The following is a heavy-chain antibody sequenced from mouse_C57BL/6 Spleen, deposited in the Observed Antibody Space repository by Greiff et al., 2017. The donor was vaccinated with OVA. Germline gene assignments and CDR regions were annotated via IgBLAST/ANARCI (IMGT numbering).Heavy chain of an antibody. Sequence: QVQLKQPGAELVKPGASVKLSCKASGYTFTSYWMHWVKQRPGQGLEWIGMIHPNSGSTNYNEKFKSKATLTVDKSSSTAYMQLSSLTSEDSAVYYCAREGYYYGSSPFDYWGQGTTLTVSS. CDR1: GYTFTSYW. J-gene: IGHJ2*01. D-gene: IGHD1-1*01. V-gene: IGHV1-64*01. CDR2: IHPNSGST. CDR3: AREGYYYGSSPFDY.